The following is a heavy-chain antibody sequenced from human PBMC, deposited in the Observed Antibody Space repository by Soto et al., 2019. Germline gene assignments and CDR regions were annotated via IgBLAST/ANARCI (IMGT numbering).Heavy chain of an antibody. CDR3: ARVMYYDFWSGSPARAFDI. CDR1: GGSISSGDYY. Sequence: LSLTCTVSGGSISSGDYYWSWIRQPPGRGLEWIGYIYYSGSTYYNPSLKSRVTISVDTSKNQFSLKLSSVTAADTAVYYCARVMYYDFWSGSPARAFDIWGQGTMVTVSS. CDR2: IYYSGST. D-gene: IGHD3-3*01. V-gene: IGHV4-30-4*01. J-gene: IGHJ3*02.